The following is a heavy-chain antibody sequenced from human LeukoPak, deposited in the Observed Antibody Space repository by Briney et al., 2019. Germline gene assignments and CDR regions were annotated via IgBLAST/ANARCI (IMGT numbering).Heavy chain of an antibody. V-gene: IGHV4-61*01. D-gene: IGHD6-13*01. CDR1: SGSISTSNYY. Sequence: SETLSLTCTVSSGSISTSNYYWSWIRQPPGKGLEWIGYISYSGSTNYNPSLKSRVTISVDTSKKQFSLTLSSVTAADTAVYYCAREAAAGGFDDYYYYMEVWGKGTTVTVSS. CDR2: ISYSGST. CDR3: AREAAAGGFDDYYYYMEV. J-gene: IGHJ6*03.